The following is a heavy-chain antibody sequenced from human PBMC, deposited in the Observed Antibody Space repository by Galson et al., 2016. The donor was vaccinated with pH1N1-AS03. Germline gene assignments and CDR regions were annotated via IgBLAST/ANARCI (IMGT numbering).Heavy chain of an antibody. V-gene: IGHV1-2*02. CDR2: IYPDTGGT. D-gene: IGHD1/OR15-1a*01. J-gene: IGHJ4*02. CDR3: ARDPNWDNDYRVDS. Sequence: SVKVSCKASGYTFTSYNVHWVRQAPGQGLEWLGWIYPDTGGTNYAPKFEGRVSITTDSSLNTAFLEVRSLRSDDSAVYFCARDPNWDNDYRVDSWGQGTLIIVSS. CDR1: GYTFTSYN.